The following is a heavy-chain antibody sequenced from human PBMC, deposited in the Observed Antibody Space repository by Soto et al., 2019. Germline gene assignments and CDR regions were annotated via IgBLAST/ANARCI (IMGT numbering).Heavy chain of an antibody. CDR1: GGTFTSYA. J-gene: IGHJ4*02. CDR2: INAVNGNT. D-gene: IGHD6-13*01. V-gene: IGHV1-3*01. Sequence: ASVKVSCKASGGTFTSYAMHWVRQAPGQRLEWMGWINAVNGNTNYAQKLQGRVTITTDTSTSTAYMELRSLRSDDTAVYYCARTGPPYSSSWYYFDYWGQGTLVTVSS. CDR3: ARTGPPYSSSWYYFDY.